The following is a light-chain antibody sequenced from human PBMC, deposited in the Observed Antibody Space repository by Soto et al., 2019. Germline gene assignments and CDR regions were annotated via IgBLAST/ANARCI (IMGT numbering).Light chain of an antibody. CDR3: QHYNSYSEA. J-gene: IGKJ1*01. CDR2: KAS. CDR1: QTISSW. V-gene: IGKV1-5*03. Sequence: DLQMTPSPFTLSGSVGDRVTSTCRASQTISSWVAWYQQKPGKAHTLLIYKASTLKSGGPSRFSGSGSGTEFTLTISSLHPDDFATYYCQHYNSYSEAVGQGTKVDIK.